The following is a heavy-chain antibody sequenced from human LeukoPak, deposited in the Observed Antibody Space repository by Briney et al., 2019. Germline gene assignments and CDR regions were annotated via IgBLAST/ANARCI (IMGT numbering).Heavy chain of an antibody. CDR3: ARVAKGVPYFDY. D-gene: IGHD3-10*01. CDR1: GFTFSSYS. V-gene: IGHV3-21*01. Sequence: KTGGSLRLSCAASGFTFSSYSMNWVRQAPGKGLEWVSSISSSSSYIYYADSVKGRFTISRDNAKNSLYLQMNSLRAEDTAVYYCARVAKGVPYFDYWGQGTLVTVSS. CDR2: ISSSSSYI. J-gene: IGHJ4*02.